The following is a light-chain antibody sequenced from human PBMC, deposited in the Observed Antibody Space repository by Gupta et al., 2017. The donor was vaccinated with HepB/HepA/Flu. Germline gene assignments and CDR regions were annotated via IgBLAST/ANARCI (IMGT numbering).Light chain of an antibody. CDR3: QSYDSSLSGSVV. CDR1: SSNIGAGYD. J-gene: IGLJ2*01. V-gene: IGLV1-40*01. CDR2: VNS. Sequence: QSVLTQPPSVYGAQGQRVTISCTGSSSNIGAGYDVHWYQQLPGTAPKLLIYVNSNRPSGVPYRFSGSKSGTSASLAIAGLQAEDEADYYCQSYDSSLSGSVVFGGGTKLTVL.